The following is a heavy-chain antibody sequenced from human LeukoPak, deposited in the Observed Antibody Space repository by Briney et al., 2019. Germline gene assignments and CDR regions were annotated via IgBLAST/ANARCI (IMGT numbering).Heavy chain of an antibody. CDR2: ISSSGSTI. CDR3: ARDSFLMDTAMACPFDY. J-gene: IGHJ4*02. Sequence: AGGSLRLSCSASGFTFGSYEMNWVRPAPGKGLEWVSYISSSGSTIYYADSVKGRFTISRDNAKNSLYLQMNSLRAEDTAVYYCARDSFLMDTAMACPFDYWGQGTLVTVSS. D-gene: IGHD5-18*01. CDR1: GFTFGSYE. V-gene: IGHV3-48*03.